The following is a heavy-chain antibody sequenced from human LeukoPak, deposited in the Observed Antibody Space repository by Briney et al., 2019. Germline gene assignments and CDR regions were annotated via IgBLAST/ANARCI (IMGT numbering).Heavy chain of an antibody. CDR1: GYTFTSYY. D-gene: IGHD5-18*01. Sequence: ASVKVSCKASGYTFTSYYMHWVRQAPGQGLEWMGIINPSGGSTSYAQKSQGRVTMTRDTSTSTVYMELSSLRSEDTAVYYCARDRSGYSYGCVHYFDYWGQGTLVTVSS. J-gene: IGHJ4*02. V-gene: IGHV1-46*01. CDR3: ARDRSGYSYGCVHYFDY. CDR2: INPSGGST.